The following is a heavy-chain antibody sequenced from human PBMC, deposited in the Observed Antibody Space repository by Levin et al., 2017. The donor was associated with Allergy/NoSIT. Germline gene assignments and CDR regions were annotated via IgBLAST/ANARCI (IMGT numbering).Heavy chain of an antibody. D-gene: IGHD6-19*01. CDR3: ARGSATDSSGLYASFDY. Sequence: SETLSLTCTVSGGSLSGYYWTWIRQPPGKGLEWIGEINHSGGTNYNPSLKSRVTISVDTSKNQFSLKLTSVTAADTAVYYCARGSATDSSGLYASFDYWGQGSLVTVSS. CDR1: GGSLSGYY. J-gene: IGHJ4*02. V-gene: IGHV4-34*01. CDR2: INHSGGT.